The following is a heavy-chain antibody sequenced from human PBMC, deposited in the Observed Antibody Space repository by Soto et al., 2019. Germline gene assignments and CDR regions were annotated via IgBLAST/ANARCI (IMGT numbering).Heavy chain of an antibody. CDR2: IYPGDSDT. Sequence: PGESLKISCKGSGYSFTSYWIGWVRQMPVKGLEWMGIIYPGDSDTRYSPSFQGQVTISADKSISTAYLQWSSLKASDTAMYYCARFELGYCSGGSCYLDVGMDVWGQGTTVTVSS. D-gene: IGHD2-15*01. CDR1: GYSFTSYW. V-gene: IGHV5-51*01. CDR3: ARFELGYCSGGSCYLDVGMDV. J-gene: IGHJ6*02.